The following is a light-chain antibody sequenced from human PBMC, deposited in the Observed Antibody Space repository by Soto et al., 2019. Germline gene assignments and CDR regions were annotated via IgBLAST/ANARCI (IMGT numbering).Light chain of an antibody. CDR3: QQYGSSPLT. CDR1: QSVGSTY. J-gene: IGKJ4*01. CDR2: GAS. Sequence: EVVLTQTPGTLSLSPGERATLSCRASQSVGSTYLAWYQQKNGQAPRLLIHGASSRATDVPDRFSGSGSGKDFALTISRLEPEDFAVYYCQQYGSSPLTFGGGTKVDI. V-gene: IGKV3-20*01.